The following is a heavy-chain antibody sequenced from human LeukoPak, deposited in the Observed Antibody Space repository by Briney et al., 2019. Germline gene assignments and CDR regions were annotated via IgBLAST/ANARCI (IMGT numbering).Heavy chain of an antibody. Sequence: ASVKGSCKASGYTFTGYYMHWVRQAPGQGLEWMGWINPNSGGTNYAQKFQGRVTMTRDTSISTAYMELSRLRSDDTAVYYCARVDAVTYYYDSSGYYWGQGTLVTVPS. CDR2: INPNSGGT. D-gene: IGHD3-22*01. CDR1: GYTFTGYY. V-gene: IGHV1-2*02. CDR3: ARVDAVTYYYDSSGYY. J-gene: IGHJ4*02.